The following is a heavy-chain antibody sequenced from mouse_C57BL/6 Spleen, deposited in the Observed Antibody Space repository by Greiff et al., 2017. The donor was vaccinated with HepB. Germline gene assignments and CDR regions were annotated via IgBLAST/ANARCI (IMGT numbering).Heavy chain of an antibody. CDR1: GYTFTSYT. D-gene: IGHD1-1*02. CDR2: INPSSGYA. Sequence: VQLVESGAELARPGASVKMSCKASGYTFTSYTMHWVKQRPGQGLEWIGYINPSSGYAKYNQKFKDKATLTADKSSSTAYMQLSSLTSEDSAVYYCARGTMVYYFDYWGQGTTLTVSS. CDR3: ARGTMVYYFDY. V-gene: IGHV1-4*01. J-gene: IGHJ2*01.